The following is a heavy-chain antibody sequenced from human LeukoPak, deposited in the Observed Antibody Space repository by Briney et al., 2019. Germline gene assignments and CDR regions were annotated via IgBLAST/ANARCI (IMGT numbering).Heavy chain of an antibody. V-gene: IGHV4-39*07. D-gene: IGHD3-3*01. J-gene: IGHJ3*02. CDR3: ARVDTILIDAFDI. CDR2: IYYKGNT. Sequence: SETLSLTCTVSGGSISSRSYYWGWIRQPPGKGLEWIGSIYYKGNTYLNPSLKSRVTISEDTSKNQFSLKLSSVTAADTAVYYCARVDTILIDAFDIWGQGTMVTVSS. CDR1: GGSISSRSYY.